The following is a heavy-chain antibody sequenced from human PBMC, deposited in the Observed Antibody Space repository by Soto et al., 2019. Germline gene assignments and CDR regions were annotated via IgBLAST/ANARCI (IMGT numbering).Heavy chain of an antibody. Sequence: ASVKVSCKXSGYTFTGYYMHWVRQAPGQGLEWMGWINPNSGGTNYAQKFQGRVTMTRDTSISTAYMELSRLRSDDTAVYYCASSDSSGYKSQYYYYGMDVWGQGTTVTVSS. CDR3: ASSDSSGYKSQYYYYGMDV. CDR1: GYTFTGYY. D-gene: IGHD3-22*01. J-gene: IGHJ6*02. CDR2: INPNSGGT. V-gene: IGHV1-2*02.